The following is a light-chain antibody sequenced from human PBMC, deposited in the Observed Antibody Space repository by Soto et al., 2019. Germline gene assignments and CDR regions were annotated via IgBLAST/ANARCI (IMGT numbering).Light chain of an antibody. CDR3: QQYRSWPRT. CDR1: QDVMYD. J-gene: IGKJ1*01. Sequence: EIVLTQSPAALSVSPGGRATLSCRASQDVMYDLAWYQQKPGQAPRLLVYGASTSATDAPPRFRGSGSGREFSLTISSLQSEDFATYYCQQYRSWPRTFGQGSRVEIK. V-gene: IGKV3-15*01. CDR2: GAS.